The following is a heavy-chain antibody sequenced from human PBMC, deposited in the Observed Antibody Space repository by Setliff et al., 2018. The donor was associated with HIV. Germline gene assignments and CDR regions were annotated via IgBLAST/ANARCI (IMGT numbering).Heavy chain of an antibody. Sequence: SETLSLTCTVSGVSVSSGGYYWSWIRQHPGKGLEWIGYVYYTGTSYFNPSLKSRITISVDTSKNHFSLKLSSVTAADTAVYYCARDRPGPAPYGDSSWGQGTLVTVSS. J-gene: IGHJ4*02. CDR2: VYYTGTS. CDR1: GVSVSSGGYY. CDR3: ARDRPGPAPYGDSS. D-gene: IGHD4-17*01. V-gene: IGHV4-31*03.